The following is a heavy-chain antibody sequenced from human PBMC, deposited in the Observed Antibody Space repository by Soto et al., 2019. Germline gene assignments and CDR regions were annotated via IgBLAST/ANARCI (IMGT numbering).Heavy chain of an antibody. CDR3: ASEQVPGVVVVLSAKSSGMDV. CDR2: IIPISGTA. J-gene: IGHJ6*02. CDR1: GGTFSSYA. V-gene: IGHV1-69*01. D-gene: IGHD2-15*01. Sequence: QVQLVQSGAEVKKPGSSAKVSCKASGGTFSSYAISWVRQAPGHGLELMGGIIPISGTANYAQKVQGRVTITADEYTSTAYMELSSMGSEDTAVYYCASEQVPGVVVVLSAKSSGMDVWGQGTTNIVFS.